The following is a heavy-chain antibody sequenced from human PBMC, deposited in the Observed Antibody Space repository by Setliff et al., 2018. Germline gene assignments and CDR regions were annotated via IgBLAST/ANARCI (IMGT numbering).Heavy chain of an antibody. CDR1: GGSISSGSYY. V-gene: IGHV4-61*02. CDR2: IYTSGST. D-gene: IGHD5-18*01. Sequence: SETLSLTCTVSGGSISSGSYYWSWIRQPAGKGLEWIGRIYTSGSTNYNPSLKSRVTISVDTSKNQFSLKLSSVTAADTAVYYCARGKSVTASNWFDPWGQGTPVTVSS. CDR3: ARGKSVTASNWFDP. J-gene: IGHJ5*02.